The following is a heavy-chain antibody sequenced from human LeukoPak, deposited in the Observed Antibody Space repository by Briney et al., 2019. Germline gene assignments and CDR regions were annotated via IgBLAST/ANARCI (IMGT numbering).Heavy chain of an antibody. CDR1: GFTFSSYG. CDR2: IWYDGSNK. V-gene: IGHV3-33*01. CDR3: ARDLVAGTFSRGMDV. Sequence: GGSLRLSCAASGFTFSSYGMHWVRQAPGKGLEWVAVIWYDGSNKYYADSVKGRFTISRDNSKNTLYLQMNSLRAEDTAVYYCARDLVAGTFSRGMDVWGQGTTVTVSS. J-gene: IGHJ6*02. D-gene: IGHD6-19*01.